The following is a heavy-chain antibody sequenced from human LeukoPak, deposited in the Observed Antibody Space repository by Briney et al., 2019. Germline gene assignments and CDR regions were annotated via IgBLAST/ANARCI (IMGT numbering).Heavy chain of an antibody. D-gene: IGHD3-22*01. CDR2: ISSSSSTI. CDR3: ARGAYYYED. V-gene: IGHV3-48*01. CDR1: GFTFSSHS. Sequence: GGSLRLSCAASGFTFSSHSMNWVRQAPGKGLEWVSYISSSSSTIYYADSVKGRFTISRDNAKNSLYLQMNSLRAEDAAVYYCARGAYYYEDWGQGTLVTVSS. J-gene: IGHJ4*02.